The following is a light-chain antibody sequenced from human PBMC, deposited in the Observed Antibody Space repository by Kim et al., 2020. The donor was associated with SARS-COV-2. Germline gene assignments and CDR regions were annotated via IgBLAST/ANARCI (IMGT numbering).Light chain of an antibody. CDR1: KLGDKY. CDR2: QDS. Sequence: SVSPEQTASLPCSGDKLGDKYACWYQQKPGQSPVLVIYQDSKRPSGIPERFSGSNSGNTATLTISGTQAMDEADYYCQAWDSSTAVFGGGTQLTVL. V-gene: IGLV3-1*01. CDR3: QAWDSSTAV. J-gene: IGLJ2*01.